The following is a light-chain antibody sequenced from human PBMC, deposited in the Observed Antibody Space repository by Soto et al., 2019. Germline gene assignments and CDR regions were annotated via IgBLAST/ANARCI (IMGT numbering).Light chain of an antibody. Sequence: ESVLTQSPATLSLSPGDRATLSCRASQSITNSLAWYRHQPGQPPRLLIYDASKRATGIPARFIGSGSGTHFTLTISSLEPEDFGLNYYKQRSNWPSVTFGGGTKVEIK. CDR2: DAS. CDR3: KQRSNWPSVT. CDR1: QSITNS. J-gene: IGKJ4*01. V-gene: IGKV3-11*01.